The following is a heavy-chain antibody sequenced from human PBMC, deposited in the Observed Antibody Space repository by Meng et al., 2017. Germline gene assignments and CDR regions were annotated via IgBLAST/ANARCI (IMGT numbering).Heavy chain of an antibody. CDR1: GFTFSSYA. Sequence: ETLSLTCAASGFTFSSYAMSWVRQAPGKGLEWVSAISGSGGSTYYADSVKGRFTISRDNSKNTLYLQMNSLRAEDTAVYYCAKVLRYFDWLPDDAFDIWGQGTMVTVSS. D-gene: IGHD3-9*01. CDR2: ISGSGGST. CDR3: AKVLRYFDWLPDDAFDI. J-gene: IGHJ3*02. V-gene: IGHV3-23*01.